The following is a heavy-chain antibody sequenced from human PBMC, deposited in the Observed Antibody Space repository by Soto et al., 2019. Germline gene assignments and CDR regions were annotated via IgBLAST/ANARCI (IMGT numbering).Heavy chain of an antibody. CDR3: AREGITMVRGAVYYYYGMDV. CDR1: GFTFSSYG. J-gene: IGHJ6*02. D-gene: IGHD3-10*01. V-gene: IGHV3-7*01. Sequence: GGSLRLSCAASGFTFSSYGMHWVRQAPGKGLEWVANIKQDGSEKYYVDSVKGRFTISRDNAKNSLYLQMNSLRAEDTAVYYCAREGITMVRGAVYYYYGMDVWGQGTTVTVSS. CDR2: IKQDGSEK.